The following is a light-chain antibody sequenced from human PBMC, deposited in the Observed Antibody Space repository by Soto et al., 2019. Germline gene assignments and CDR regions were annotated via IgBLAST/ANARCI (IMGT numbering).Light chain of an antibody. CDR3: QHYDNSPPSVT. V-gene: IGKV3-20*01. CDR2: GAS. CDR1: QSVSSDY. J-gene: IGKJ3*01. Sequence: EVVLTQSPDTLSLSPGERATLSCRASQSVSSDYLVWYQQKPGQAPRLLISGASRRAIGIPDRFSGSGSGTDFTLTISRLEPEDFALYYCQHYDNSPPSVTFGPGTKVDIK.